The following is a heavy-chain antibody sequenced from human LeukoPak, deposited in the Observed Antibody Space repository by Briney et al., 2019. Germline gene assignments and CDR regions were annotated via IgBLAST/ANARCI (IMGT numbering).Heavy chain of an antibody. CDR3: AREFAGSASGAGY. CDR1: GFTFSSYS. J-gene: IGHJ4*02. V-gene: IGHV3-21*01. CDR2: MSVSSGLI. D-gene: IGHD1-26*01. Sequence: KPGGSLRLSCAASGFTFSSYSMNWVRQAPGKGLEWVSSMSVSSGLIYYADSVKGRFTISRDNAKSSLYLQMNHLRVEDTAVYYCAREFAGSASGAGYWGQGTLVTVSS.